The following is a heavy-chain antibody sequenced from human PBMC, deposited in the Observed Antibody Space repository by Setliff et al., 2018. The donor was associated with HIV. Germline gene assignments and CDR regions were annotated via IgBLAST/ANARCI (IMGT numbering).Heavy chain of an antibody. CDR2: ISYSGST. Sequence: SETLSLTCNVSGGSFSNSYYFWGWIRQPPGKGLEWIGSISYSGSTYYNPSLKSRVAISVDTSKNQFSLKLRSVTAADTAVYYCARAVNYWGLLSWFDPWGQGTLVTVSS. CDR1: GGSFSNSYYF. D-gene: IGHD7-27*01. V-gene: IGHV4-39*07. CDR3: ARAVNYWGLLSWFDP. J-gene: IGHJ5*02.